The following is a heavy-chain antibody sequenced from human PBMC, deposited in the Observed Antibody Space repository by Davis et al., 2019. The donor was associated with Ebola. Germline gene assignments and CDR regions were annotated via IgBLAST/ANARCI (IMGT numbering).Heavy chain of an antibody. CDR1: GFSLSTSGVG. V-gene: IGHV2-5*02. D-gene: IGHD5-12*01. Sequence: SGPTLVKPTQTLTLTCTFSGFSLSTSGVGVGWIRQPPGKALEWLALIYWDDDKRYSPSLKSRLTITKDTPKNQVVLTMTNMDPVDTATYYCALQLGWLRTLGFDPWGQGTLVTVSS. J-gene: IGHJ5*02. CDR3: ALQLGWLRTLGFDP. CDR2: IYWDDDK.